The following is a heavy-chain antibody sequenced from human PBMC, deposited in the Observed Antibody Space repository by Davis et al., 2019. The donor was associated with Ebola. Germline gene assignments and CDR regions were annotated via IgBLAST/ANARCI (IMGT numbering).Heavy chain of an antibody. V-gene: IGHV5-10-1*01. CDR1: GYSFTSYW. Sequence: GESLKISCKGSGYSFTSYWITWVRQMPGKGLEWMGRIDPSDSYTDYSPSFQGHVTISTDKSISTAYLQWSSLKASDTAMYYCARQGSYYYYMDVWGKGTTVTVSS. CDR3: ARQGSYYYYMDV. CDR2: IDPSDSYT. J-gene: IGHJ6*03.